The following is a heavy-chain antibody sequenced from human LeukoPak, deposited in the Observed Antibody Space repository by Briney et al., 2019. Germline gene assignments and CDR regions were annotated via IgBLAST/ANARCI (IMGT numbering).Heavy chain of an antibody. J-gene: IGHJ4*02. CDR3: ANMGGEKFDH. CDR1: GGSISSYY. V-gene: IGHV4-59*01. CDR2: IYYSGST. Sequence: SETLSLTCTVSGGSISSYYWSWIRQPPGKGLEWIGYIYYSGSTNYNPSLKSRVTISVDTSKNQFSLKLSSVTAADTAVYYCANMGGEKFDHWGQGILVTVSS. D-gene: IGHD3-10*01.